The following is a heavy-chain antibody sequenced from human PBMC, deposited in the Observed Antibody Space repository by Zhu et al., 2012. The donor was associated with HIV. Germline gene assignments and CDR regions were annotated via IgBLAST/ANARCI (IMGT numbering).Heavy chain of an antibody. CDR1: GGSISSSSYY. V-gene: IGHV4-39*07. CDR2: IYYSGST. J-gene: IGHJ4*02. D-gene: IGHD2-15*01. Sequence: QVQLQESGPGLVKPSETLSLTCTVSGGSISSSSYYWGWIRQPPGKGLEWIGSIYYSGSTYYNPSLKSRVTISVDTSKNQFSLKLSSVTAADTAVYYCARHWFARYCGGGSCYSAPYYFDYWGQGTLVTVSS. CDR3: ARHWFARYCGGGSCYSAPYYFDY.